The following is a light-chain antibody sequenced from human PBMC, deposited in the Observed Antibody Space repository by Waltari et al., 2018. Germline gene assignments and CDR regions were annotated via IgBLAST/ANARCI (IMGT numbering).Light chain of an antibody. CDR2: RND. Sequence: QSVLTQPPSTSGTPGQRVTISCSGRSSTIGNNYVSWYQQLPGTAPKLLIYRNDQRPSGVPDRFSGSKSGTSASLAISGLRSEDEADYYCATWDDSLSGPVFGGGTKLTVL. CDR1: SSTIGNNY. V-gene: IGLV1-47*01. J-gene: IGLJ2*01. CDR3: ATWDDSLSGPV.